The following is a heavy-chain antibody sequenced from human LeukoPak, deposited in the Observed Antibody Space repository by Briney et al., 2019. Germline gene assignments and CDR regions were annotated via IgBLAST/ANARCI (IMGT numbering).Heavy chain of an antibody. V-gene: IGHV1-18*01. D-gene: IGHD6-13*01. CDR3: AGDVIAAAVRPGYYYYYMDV. CDR2: ISAYNGNT. CDR1: GYTFTSYG. J-gene: IGHJ6*03. Sequence: ASVKVSCKASGYTFTSYGISWVRQAPGQGLEWMGWISAYNGNTNYAQKLQGRVTMTTDTSTSTAYMELRSLRSDDTAVYYCAGDVIAAAVRPGYYYYYMDVWGKGTTVTVSS.